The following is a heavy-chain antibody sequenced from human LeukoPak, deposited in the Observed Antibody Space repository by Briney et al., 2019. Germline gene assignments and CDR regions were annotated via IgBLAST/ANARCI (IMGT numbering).Heavy chain of an antibody. CDR2: IKQDGSEK. J-gene: IGHJ4*02. CDR1: GFTFSSYW. CDR3: EASGRPSSYFDY. V-gene: IGHV3-7*03. Sequence: GGSLRLSCAASGFTFSSYWMSWVRQASGKGLEWVANIKQDGSEKYYVDSVKGRFTISRDNAKNSLYLQMNSLRAEDTAVYYCEASGRPSSYFDYWGQGTLVTVSS. D-gene: IGHD6-19*01.